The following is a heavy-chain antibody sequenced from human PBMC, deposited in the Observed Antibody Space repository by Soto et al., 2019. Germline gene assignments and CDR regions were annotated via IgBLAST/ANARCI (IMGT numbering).Heavy chain of an antibody. D-gene: IGHD2-15*01. J-gene: IGHJ4*02. Sequence: GGSLRLSCAASGFTFSNAWMSWVRQAPGKGLEWVGRIKSKTDGGTTDYAAPVKGRFTISRDDSKNTLYLQMNSLKTEDTAVYYCTTKIVVVVAPLDYWGQGTLVTVSS. CDR3: TTKIVVVVAPLDY. CDR1: GFTFSNAW. CDR2: IKSKTDGGTT. V-gene: IGHV3-15*01.